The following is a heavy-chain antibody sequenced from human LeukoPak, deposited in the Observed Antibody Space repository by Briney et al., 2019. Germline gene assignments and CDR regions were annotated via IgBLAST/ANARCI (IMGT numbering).Heavy chain of an antibody. CDR3: ARAHSSSWYGASYYYYYYMGV. CDR2: ISSSSSTI. J-gene: IGHJ6*03. D-gene: IGHD6-13*01. Sequence: GGSLRLSCAASGFTFSSYSMNWVRQAPGKGLEWVSYISSSSSTIYYADSVKGRFTISRDNAKNSLYLQMNSLRAEDTAVYYCARAHSSSWYGASYYYYYYMGVWGKGTTVTVSS. CDR1: GFTFSSYS. V-gene: IGHV3-48*01.